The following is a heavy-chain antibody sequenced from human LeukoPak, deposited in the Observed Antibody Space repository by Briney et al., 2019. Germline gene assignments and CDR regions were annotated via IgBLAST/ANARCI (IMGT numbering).Heavy chain of an antibody. J-gene: IGHJ6*02. CDR2: IYHSGTT. D-gene: IGHD3-10*01. Sequence: SETLSLTCTVSSYSISSGYYWGWIRQPPGKGLEWIGKIYHSGTTHFNPSLKSRVTISVDTSKNQFSLNLIYVTAADTAMYYCARGDWLWFGDRRDVWGQGTTVTVSS. CDR3: ARGDWLWFGDRRDV. V-gene: IGHV4-38-2*02. CDR1: SYSISSGYY.